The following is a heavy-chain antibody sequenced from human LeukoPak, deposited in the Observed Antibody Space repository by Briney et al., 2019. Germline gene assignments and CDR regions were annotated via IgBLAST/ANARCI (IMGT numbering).Heavy chain of an antibody. CDR3: ARERYDILTGYDY. CDR1: GFTFSSYW. V-gene: IGHV3-74*01. CDR2: INSDGSST. J-gene: IGHJ4*02. Sequence: GGSLRLSCAASGFTFSSYWTHWVRQAPGKGLVWVSRINSDGSSTSYADSVKGRFTISRDNAKNTLYLQMNSLRAEDTAVYYCARERYDILTGYDYWGQGTLVTVSS. D-gene: IGHD3-9*01.